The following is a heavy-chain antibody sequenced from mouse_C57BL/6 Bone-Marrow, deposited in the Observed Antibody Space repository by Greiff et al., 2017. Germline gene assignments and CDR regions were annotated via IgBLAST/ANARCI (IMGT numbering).Heavy chain of an antibody. J-gene: IGHJ1*03. CDR3: ERSRGITTGYFDV. CDR1: GYTFTDYN. D-gene: IGHD1-1*01. V-gene: IGHV1-18*01. Sequence: EVKLQQSGPELVKPGASVKIPCKASGYTFTDYNMDWVKQSHGKSLEWIGDINPNNGGTIYNQKFKGKATLTVDKSSSTAYMELRSLTSEDTAVYDCERSRGITTGYFDVWGTGTTVTVSS. CDR2: INPNNGGT.